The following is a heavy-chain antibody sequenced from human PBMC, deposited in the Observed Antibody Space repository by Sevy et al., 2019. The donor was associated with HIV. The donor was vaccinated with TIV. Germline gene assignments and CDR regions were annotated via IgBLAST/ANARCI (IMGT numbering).Heavy chain of an antibody. Sequence: GGSLRLSCAASGFRFNSYDMNWVRQAPGKGLEWVASISSASGIIYYGDSVRGRFSISRDNAKKSLYLQMNSLRVEDTAVYYCLKVVGDVSGNFSKHYYDLDVWGQGTAVTVSS. CDR1: GFRFNSYD. V-gene: IGHV3-21*01. D-gene: IGHD3-10*01. J-gene: IGHJ6*02. CDR2: ISSASGII. CDR3: LKVVGDVSGNFSKHYYDLDV.